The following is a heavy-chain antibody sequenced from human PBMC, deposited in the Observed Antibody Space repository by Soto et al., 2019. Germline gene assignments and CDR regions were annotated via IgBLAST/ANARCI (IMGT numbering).Heavy chain of an antibody. J-gene: IGHJ4*02. Sequence: EVQLVESGGGLVQPGGSLRLSCAASGITLSGNSMNWVRQAPGKGLEGVSVSYSDGTTYYADSVKGRITISRDNSRNTLFLQTNILRGEDTAVYYCARERDGVLDYWGQGTLVTVSS. CDR3: ARERDGVLDY. D-gene: IGHD3-16*01. V-gene: IGHV3-66*01. CDR2: SYSDGTT. CDR1: GITLSGNS.